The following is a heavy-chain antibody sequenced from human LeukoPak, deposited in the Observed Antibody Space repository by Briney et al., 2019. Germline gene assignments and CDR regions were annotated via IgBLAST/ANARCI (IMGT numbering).Heavy chain of an antibody. CDR2: IYLGDSDT. J-gene: IGHJ4*02. Sequence: GESLKISCQGSGYSFTNYWIGWVRQMPGKGPEWMGIIYLGDSDTRYSPSFQGQVSISADKSISTAYLHWSSLKASDTAMYYCARLMATTNSFDYWGQGTLVTVSS. V-gene: IGHV5-51*01. CDR3: ARLMATTNSFDY. CDR1: GYSFTNYW. D-gene: IGHD5-24*01.